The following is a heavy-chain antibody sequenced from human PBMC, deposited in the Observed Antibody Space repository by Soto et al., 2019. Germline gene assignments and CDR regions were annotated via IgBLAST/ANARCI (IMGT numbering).Heavy chain of an antibody. J-gene: IGHJ5*02. Sequence: SETLSLTCTVSGGSISSGDYYWSWIRQHPGKGREWIGYFYYSGNTYYNPSLTIRVTIEADTSKNQFSLNLTSVTAADTAVYDWARGSFSSSSSWFDPWGQGTLGTVS. CDR2: FYYSGNT. CDR1: GGSISSGDYY. CDR3: ARGSFSSSSSWFDP. V-gene: IGHV4-31*03. D-gene: IGHD6-6*01.